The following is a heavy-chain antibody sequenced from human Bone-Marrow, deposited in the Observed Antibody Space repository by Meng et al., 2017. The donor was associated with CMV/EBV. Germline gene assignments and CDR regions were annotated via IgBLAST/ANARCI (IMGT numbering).Heavy chain of an antibody. J-gene: IGHJ6*02. V-gene: IGHV3-7*01. CDR3: ARAGYSSSWPPYYYYYYGMDV. CDR1: GFTFSSYW. Sequence: GESLKISCAASGFTFSSYWMSWVRQAPGKGLEWVANIKQDGSEIYYVDSVKGRFTISRDNAKNSLYLQMNSLRAEDTAVYYCARAGYSSSWPPYYYYYYGMDVWGQGTTVTVSS. D-gene: IGHD6-13*01. CDR2: IKQDGSEI.